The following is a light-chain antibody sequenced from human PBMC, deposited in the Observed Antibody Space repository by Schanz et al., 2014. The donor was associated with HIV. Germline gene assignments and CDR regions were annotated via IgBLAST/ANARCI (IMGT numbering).Light chain of an antibody. CDR3: TSYTTTNTWL. J-gene: IGLJ3*02. CDR2: DFS. CDR1: SSDAGDFNF. Sequence: QSALTQPTSVSGSPGQSITISCTVASSDAGDFNFVSWYQQHPGKAPKLMIYDFSDRPSGISSRFSGSKSGNTASLTISALQAEDEADYYCTSYTTTNTWLFGGGTKLTVL. V-gene: IGLV2-14*03.